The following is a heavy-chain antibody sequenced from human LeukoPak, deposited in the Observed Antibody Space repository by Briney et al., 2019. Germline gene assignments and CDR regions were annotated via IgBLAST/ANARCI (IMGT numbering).Heavy chain of an antibody. CDR2: IRSSGSPT. J-gene: IGHJ4*02. V-gene: IGHV3-48*02. Sequence: GGSLSLPCVASGFTFGTYSMNWVRQAPGRGLEWIAYIRSSGSPTYYADSVKGRFTISRDIAKNSLYLQMNSLRDEDTGVYYCVRDPDALDYWGQGTPVIVSS. CDR1: GFTFGTYS. CDR3: VRDPDALDY.